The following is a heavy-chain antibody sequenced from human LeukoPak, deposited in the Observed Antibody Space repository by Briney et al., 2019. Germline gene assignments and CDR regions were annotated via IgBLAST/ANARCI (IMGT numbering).Heavy chain of an antibody. CDR2: INHSGST. V-gene: IGHV4-34*01. CDR3: ARAAGYSYGYVDY. CDR1: GGCFSGDY. J-gene: IGHJ4*02. D-gene: IGHD5-18*01. Sequence: SETLSLTCAVYGGCFSGDYWSWIRQPPGKGLEWIGEINHSGSTNYNPSLKSRVTISVDTSKNQFSLKLSSVTAADTAVYYCARAAGYSYGYVDYWGQGTLVTVSS.